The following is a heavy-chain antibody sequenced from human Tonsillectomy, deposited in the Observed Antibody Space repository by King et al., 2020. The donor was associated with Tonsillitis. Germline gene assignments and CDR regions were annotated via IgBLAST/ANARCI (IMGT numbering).Heavy chain of an antibody. V-gene: IGHV5-51*01. J-gene: IGHJ3*02. CDR2: IYPGDSDT. CDR1: GYSFTNYW. D-gene: IGHD3-22*01. CDR3: ARAYYDSSGTRFAFDI. Sequence: QLVQSGAEVKKPGESLKISCKGSGYSFTNYWIGWVRQTPGKGLEWMGIIYPGDSDTRYSLSFQGQVTISADKSISTAYLQWSRLKASEIAMYFCARAYYDSSGTRFAFDIWGQGTMVTVSS.